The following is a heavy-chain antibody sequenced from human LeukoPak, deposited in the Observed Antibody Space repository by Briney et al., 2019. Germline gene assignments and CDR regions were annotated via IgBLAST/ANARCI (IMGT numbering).Heavy chain of an antibody. V-gene: IGHV4-34*01. CDR1: GESFSGYY. Sequence: SETLSLTCAVYGESFSGYYWSWIRQPSGKGLEWIGEINHSGSTNYNPSLKSRVTISVDTSKNQFSLKLSSVTAADTAVYYCARGDIGGYDVWGKGTTVTVSS. D-gene: IGHD6-25*01. J-gene: IGHJ6*04. CDR3: ARGDIGGYDV. CDR2: INHSGST.